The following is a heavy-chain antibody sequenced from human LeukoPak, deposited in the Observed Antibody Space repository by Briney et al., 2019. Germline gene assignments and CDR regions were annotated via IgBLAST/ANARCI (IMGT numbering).Heavy chain of an antibody. Sequence: ASVKVSCKASGYTFTGHYMQWVRQAPGQGLEWMGWISPNSGDTLHAQKFQGRVTMARDTSINTAYMELSNLRSDDTAVYYCARARQGAGTYAFDIWGQATMVTVSS. V-gene: IGHV1-2*02. CDR3: ARARQGAGTYAFDI. CDR2: ISPNSGDT. CDR1: GYTFTGHY. J-gene: IGHJ3*02. D-gene: IGHD6-13*01.